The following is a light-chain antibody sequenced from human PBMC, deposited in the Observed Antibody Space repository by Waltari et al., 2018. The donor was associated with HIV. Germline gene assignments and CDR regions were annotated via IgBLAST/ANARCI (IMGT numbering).Light chain of an antibody. V-gene: IGKV3-15*01. Sequence: EIVMTQSPVTLSVSPGERATLSCMASQSISSNLAWYQQKPGLAPRLLIYGASTRATGIPARFSGSGSGTEFTLTISSLQSEDYAVYYCQQYNNWPLTFGGGTKVEIK. CDR1: QSISSN. CDR3: QQYNNWPLT. CDR2: GAS. J-gene: IGKJ4*01.